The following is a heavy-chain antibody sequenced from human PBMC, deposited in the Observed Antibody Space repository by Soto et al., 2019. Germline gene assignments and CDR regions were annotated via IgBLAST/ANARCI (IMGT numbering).Heavy chain of an antibody. CDR2: IYYGGST. V-gene: IGHV3-NL1*01. J-gene: IGHJ5*02. CDR3: AKDLYYDFWSGFLLA. Sequence: GGSLRLSCAASGFSFRDYGMHWVRQAPGKGLEWVSVIYYGGSTYYADSVKGRFTISRDNSKNTLYLQMNSLRAEDTAVYYCAKDLYYDFWSGFLLAWGQGTLVTVSS. D-gene: IGHD3-3*01. CDR1: GFSFRDYG.